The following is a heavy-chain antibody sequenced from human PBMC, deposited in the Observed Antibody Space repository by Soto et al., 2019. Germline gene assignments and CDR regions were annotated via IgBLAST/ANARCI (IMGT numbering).Heavy chain of an antibody. D-gene: IGHD3-22*01. V-gene: IGHV3-72*01. CDR1: GFTFSDHY. CDR3: ATTYYYDSSGYYYPSAFDI. J-gene: IGHJ3*02. Sequence: HPGGSLRLSCAASGFTFSDHYMDWVRLAPGKGLEWAGRTRNKANSYTTEYAASVKGRFTISRDDSKNSLYLQMNSLKTEDPSVYYCATTYYYDSSGYYYPSAFDIWGQGRMVTLSS. CDR2: TRNKANSYTT.